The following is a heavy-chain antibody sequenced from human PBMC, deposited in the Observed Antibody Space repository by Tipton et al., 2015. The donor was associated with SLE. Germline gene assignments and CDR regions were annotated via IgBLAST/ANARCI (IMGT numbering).Heavy chain of an antibody. CDR3: ARALGYNYSYDYFNY. J-gene: IGHJ4*02. CDR2: IYYSGST. CDR1: GGSISSGGYY. D-gene: IGHD1-20*01. Sequence: TLSLTCTVSGGSISSGGYYWSWIRQHPGKGLEWIGYIYYSGSTYYNPSLKSRVTISVDPSKNQFSLKLSSVTSADTAVYYCARALGYNYSYDYFNYWGQGSLVTVSS. V-gene: IGHV4-31*03.